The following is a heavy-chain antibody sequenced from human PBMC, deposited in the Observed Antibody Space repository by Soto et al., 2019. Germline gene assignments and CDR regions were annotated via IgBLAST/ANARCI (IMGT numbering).Heavy chain of an antibody. V-gene: IGHV4-34*01. J-gene: IGHJ5*02. D-gene: IGHD6-19*01. CDR2: INHSGST. Sequence: ASETLSLTCAVYGGSFSGYYWSWIRQPPGKGLEWIGEINHSGSTNYNPSLKSRVTISVDTSKNQFSLKLSSVTAADTAVYYCARKAQKKIAVAGNWFDPWGQGTPVPVSS. CDR1: GGSFSGYY. CDR3: ARKAQKKIAVAGNWFDP.